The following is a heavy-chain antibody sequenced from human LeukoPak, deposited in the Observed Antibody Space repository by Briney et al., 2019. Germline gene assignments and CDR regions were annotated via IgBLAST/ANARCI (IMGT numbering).Heavy chain of an antibody. D-gene: IGHD3-10*01. J-gene: IGHJ4*02. CDR1: GGSISSGSYY. CDR3: ARVIWFGAVFDY. Sequence: SQTLSLTCTVSGGSISSGSYYWGWIRQPAGKGLEWIGRIYTSGSTNYNPSLESRVTISLDTSKNQFSLKMNSVTAADTAVYYCARVIWFGAVFDYWGQGTLVTVSS. V-gene: IGHV4-61*02. CDR2: IYTSGST.